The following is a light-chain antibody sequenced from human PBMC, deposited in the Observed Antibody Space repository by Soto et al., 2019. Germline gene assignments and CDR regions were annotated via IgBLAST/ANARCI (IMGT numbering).Light chain of an antibody. CDR2: DNN. CDR1: ISNIGDNS. V-gene: IGLV1-51*01. Sequence: QSVLAQPPSVSAAPGQEVTISCSGTISNIGDNSVSWYQQFPGTAPKLLLYDNNKRPSGIPARFSGSKSGTSATLGITGLQTGDEADYYCGAWDKSLSVYVFGSGTKVTIL. CDR3: GAWDKSLSVYV. J-gene: IGLJ1*01.